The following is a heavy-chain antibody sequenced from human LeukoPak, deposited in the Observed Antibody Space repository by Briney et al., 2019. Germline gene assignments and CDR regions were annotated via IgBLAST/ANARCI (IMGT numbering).Heavy chain of an antibody. D-gene: IGHD2-21*02. V-gene: IGHV1-69*05. CDR1: GGTFISYA. J-gene: IGHJ3*02. CDR2: IIPIFGTA. Sequence: SVKVSCKXSGGTFISYAISWVRQAPGQGLEWMGRIIPIFGTANYAQKFQGRVTITTDESTSTAYMELSSLRSEDTAVYYCAREVTPFDAFDIWGQGTMVTVSS. CDR3: AREVTPFDAFDI.